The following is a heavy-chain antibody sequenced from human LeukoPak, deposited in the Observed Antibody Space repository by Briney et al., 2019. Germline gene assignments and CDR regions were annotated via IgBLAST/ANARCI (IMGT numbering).Heavy chain of an antibody. CDR2: IYYSGST. CDR3: ASLYDYVWGSYRFSNAGFDY. CDR1: GGSISSGGYY. D-gene: IGHD3-16*02. V-gene: IGHV4-31*03. Sequence: PSQTLSLTCTVSGGSISSGGYYWSWIRQHPGKGLEWIGYIYYSGSTYYNPSLKSRVTISVDTSKNQFSLKLSSVTAADTAVYYCASLYDYVWGSYRFSNAGFDYWGQGTLVTVSS. J-gene: IGHJ4*02.